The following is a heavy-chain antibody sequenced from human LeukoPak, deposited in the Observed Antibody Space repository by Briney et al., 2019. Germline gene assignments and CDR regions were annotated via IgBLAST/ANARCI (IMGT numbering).Heavy chain of an antibody. J-gene: IGHJ4*02. CDR2: IYYSGST. CDR3: ARVESSSGNDY. D-gene: IGHD6-6*01. Sequence: SETLSLTCTVSGGSISSGDYYWSWIRQPPGKGLEWIGYIYYSGSTYYNPSLKSRVTISVDTSKNQFSLKLSSVTAADTAVYYCARVESSSGNDYWGQGTLVTVSS. CDR1: GGSISSGDYY. V-gene: IGHV4-30-4*01.